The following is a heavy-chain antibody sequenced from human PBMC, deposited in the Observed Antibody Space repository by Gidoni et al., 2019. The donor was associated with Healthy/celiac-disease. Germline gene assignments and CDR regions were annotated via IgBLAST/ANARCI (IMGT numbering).Heavy chain of an antibody. J-gene: IGHJ3*02. Sequence: VQLVQSGAEVKKPGASVKVSCKVSGYTLTELSMHWVRQAPGKGLEWMGGFDPEDGETIYAQKFQGRVTMTEDTSTDTAYMELSSLRSEDTAVYYCATGNYYDSSGPSAFDIWGQGTMVTVSS. CDR2: FDPEDGET. CDR1: GYTLTELS. V-gene: IGHV1-24*01. D-gene: IGHD3-22*01. CDR3: ATGNYYDSSGPSAFDI.